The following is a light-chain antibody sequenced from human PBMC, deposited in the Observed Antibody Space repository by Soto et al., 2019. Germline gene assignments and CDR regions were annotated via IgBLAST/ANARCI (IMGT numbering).Light chain of an antibody. CDR2: DAS. J-gene: IGKJ5*01. CDR3: QQYSSSPRT. V-gene: IGKV3-20*01. Sequence: EIVLTQSPGTLSLSPGERATLSCWASQNVLSNYLAWYQQKPGQAPRLLIYDASNRATGVPDRFSGSGSGTDFSLTISRLEPEDFAVYHCQQYSSSPRTFGQGTRLEI. CDR1: QNVLSNY.